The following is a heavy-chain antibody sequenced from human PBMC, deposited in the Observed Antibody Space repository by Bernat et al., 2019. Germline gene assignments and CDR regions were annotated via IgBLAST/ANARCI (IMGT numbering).Heavy chain of an antibody. J-gene: IGHJ6*02. Sequence: EVQLLESGGGLVQPGGSLRLSCAASGFTFSSYAMSWVRQAPGKGLEWVSAISGSGGSTYYADSVKGRFTISRDNSKNTLYLKMNSLRAEDTAVYYCAKGVGQQVVRGSYYYYGMDVWGQGTTVTVSS. CDR2: ISGSGGST. CDR1: GFTFSSYA. V-gene: IGHV3-23*01. CDR3: AKGVGQQVVRGSYYYYGMDV. D-gene: IGHD6-13*01.